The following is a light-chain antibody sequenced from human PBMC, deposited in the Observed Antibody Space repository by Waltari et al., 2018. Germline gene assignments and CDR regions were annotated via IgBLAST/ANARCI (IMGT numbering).Light chain of an antibody. V-gene: IGLV2-23*02. CDR2: EVI. J-gene: IGLJ2*01. CDR1: SSDIGSYNV. CDR3: CSYAGSVV. Sequence: QSALTQPASVSGSPGQSITISCTGSSSDIGSYNVVSWYQHHPGKAPKLVIYEVINRPSGVENGVSGSKSGKTASLTSSGLQAEDEADYYCCSYAGSVVFGGGTKLTVL.